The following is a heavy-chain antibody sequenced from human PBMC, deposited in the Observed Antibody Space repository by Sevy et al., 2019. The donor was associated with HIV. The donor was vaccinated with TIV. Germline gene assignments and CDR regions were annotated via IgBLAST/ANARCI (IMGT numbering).Heavy chain of an antibody. CDR2: ISSSSSTI. Sequence: GGSLRLSCAASGFTFSSYAMSWVRQAPGKGLEWVSYISSSSSTIYYADSVKGRFTISRDNAKNSLYLQMNSLRDEDTAVYYCARDYRSDYGDFLPFDYWGQGTLVTVSS. CDR1: GFTFSSYA. D-gene: IGHD4-17*01. CDR3: ARDYRSDYGDFLPFDY. J-gene: IGHJ4*02. V-gene: IGHV3-48*02.